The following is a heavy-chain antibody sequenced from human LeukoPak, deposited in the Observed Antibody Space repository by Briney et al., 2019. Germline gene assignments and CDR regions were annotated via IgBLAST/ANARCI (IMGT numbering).Heavy chain of an antibody. CDR2: IYHSGST. CDR1: GGSISSGGYS. CDR3: ARGGYSGYDGPYYFDY. V-gene: IGHV4-30-2*01. D-gene: IGHD5-12*01. Sequence: SQTLSLTCAVSGGSISSGGYSWSWIRQPPGKSLEWIGYIYHSGSTYYNPSLKSRVTISVDRSKNQFSLKLSSVTAADTAVYYCARGGYSGYDGPYYFDYWGQGTLVTVSS. J-gene: IGHJ4*02.